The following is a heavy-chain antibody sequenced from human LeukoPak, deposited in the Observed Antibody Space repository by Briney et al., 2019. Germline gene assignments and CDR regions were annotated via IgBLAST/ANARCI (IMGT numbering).Heavy chain of an antibody. D-gene: IGHD6-13*01. V-gene: IGHV1-2*02. J-gene: IGHJ5*02. CDR1: GYTFTSYD. Sequence: ASVKVSCKASGYTFTSYDINWVRQATGQGLEWMGWINPNSGGTNYAQKFQGRVTMTRDTSISTAYMELSRLRSDDTAVYYCARAGYSSRNWFDPWGQGTLVTVSS. CDR2: INPNSGGT. CDR3: ARAGYSSRNWFDP.